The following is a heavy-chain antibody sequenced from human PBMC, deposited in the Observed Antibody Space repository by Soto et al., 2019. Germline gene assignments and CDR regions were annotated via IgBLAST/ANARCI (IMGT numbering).Heavy chain of an antibody. D-gene: IGHD3-3*01. CDR3: APSRLTIFGPLDV. CDR1: GYTFIGYY. CDR2: INANSGGT. J-gene: IGHJ6*02. V-gene: IGHV1-2*02. Sequence: GASVKVSCKASGYTFIGYYIHWVRQAPGQGLEWMGWINANSGGTNYAQKFKGRVTMTRDTSTSTAYMDLSSLRSDDTAVYYCAPSRLTIFGPLDVWGQGTTVTVSS.